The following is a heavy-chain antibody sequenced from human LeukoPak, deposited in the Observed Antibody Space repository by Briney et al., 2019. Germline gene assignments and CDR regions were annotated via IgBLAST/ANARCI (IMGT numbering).Heavy chain of an antibody. CDR3: ARDGVAAGIYFDY. Sequence: GGSLRLSCAVSGFTFSSHWMSWVRQAPGKGLEWVANINQDGSEKHYVDSVKGRFTISRDNAKNSLYLQMNSLRVEDTAVYYCARDGVAAGIYFDYWGQGTLVTVSS. CDR2: INQDGSEK. V-gene: IGHV3-7*01. D-gene: IGHD6-13*01. CDR1: GFTFSSHW. J-gene: IGHJ4*02.